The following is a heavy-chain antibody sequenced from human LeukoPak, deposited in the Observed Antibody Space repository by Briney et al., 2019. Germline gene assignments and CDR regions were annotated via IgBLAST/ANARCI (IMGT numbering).Heavy chain of an antibody. Sequence: SETLSLTCTVSGGSISSSSYYWSWIRQPAGKGLEWIGRIYTSGSTNYNPSLKSRVTISVDTSKNQFSLKLSSVTAADTAVYYCARDLPRYSTKHDPHFDYWGQGTLVTVSS. CDR1: GGSISSSSYY. CDR3: ARDLPRYSTKHDPHFDY. V-gene: IGHV4-61*02. D-gene: IGHD5-12*01. CDR2: IYTSGST. J-gene: IGHJ4*02.